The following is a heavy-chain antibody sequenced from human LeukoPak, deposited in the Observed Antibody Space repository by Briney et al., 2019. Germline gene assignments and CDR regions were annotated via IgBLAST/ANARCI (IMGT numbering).Heavy chain of an antibody. Sequence: ETMSLTCTVSGGSISTYYWSWIRQPPGKGLEWIGYIYYSGSTNYNPSLKSRVTISVDTSKKQFSLKLSSVAAADTAVYYCAREYYYDSSGYYPPHAFDIWGQETLGTVSS. CDR2: IYYSGST. J-gene: IGHJ3*02. CDR1: GGSISTYY. V-gene: IGHV4-59*01. D-gene: IGHD3-22*01. CDR3: AREYYYDSSGYYPPHAFDI.